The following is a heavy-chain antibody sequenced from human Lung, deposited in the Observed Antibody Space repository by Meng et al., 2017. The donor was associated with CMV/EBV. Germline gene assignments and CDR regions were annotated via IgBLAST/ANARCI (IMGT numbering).Heavy chain of an antibody. CDR1: SGPVSSGGYC. CDR3: ARQAPDNWFDP. Sequence: CPVSSGPVSSGGYCWSWIRQHAEKGLEWIGYSYYDGTTHYNPSLSSRVSISVDKSKNQFSLKLNSVTAADTAVYYCARQAPDNWFDPWGQGALVTVSS. J-gene: IGHJ5*02. V-gene: IGHV4-31*03. CDR2: SYYDGTT.